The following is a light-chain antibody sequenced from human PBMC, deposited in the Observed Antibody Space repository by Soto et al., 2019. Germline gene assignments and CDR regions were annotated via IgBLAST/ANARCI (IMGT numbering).Light chain of an antibody. CDR3: QQRFNWPRFT. CDR2: DAS. V-gene: IGKV3-11*01. CDR1: QSVSSY. Sequence: EIVLTQSPATLSLSPGERATLSCRASQSVSSYLAWYQQKPGQAPRLLIYDASNRATGIPARFSGGGSGTDFTLTIIRLEPEDFAVYYCQQRFNWPRFTFGQGTKLEIK. J-gene: IGKJ2*01.